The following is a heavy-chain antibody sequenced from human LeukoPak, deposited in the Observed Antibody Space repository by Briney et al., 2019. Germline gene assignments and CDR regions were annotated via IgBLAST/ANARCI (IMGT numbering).Heavy chain of an antibody. Sequence: ASVKVSCKASGYTFTGYYIHWVRQAPGQGLEWMGRINPNSGGTNYAQKFQGRVTITRDTSISTAYLELSRLRSDDTAVYYCARIGGKDYYYYMDVRGKGTTVTVSS. V-gene: IGHV1-2*06. J-gene: IGHJ6*03. CDR3: ARIGGKDYYYYMDV. CDR2: INPNSGGT. CDR1: GYTFTGYY. D-gene: IGHD3-10*01.